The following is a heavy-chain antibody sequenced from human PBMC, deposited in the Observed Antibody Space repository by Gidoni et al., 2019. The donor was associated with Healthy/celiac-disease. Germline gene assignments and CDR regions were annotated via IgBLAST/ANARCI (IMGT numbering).Heavy chain of an antibody. CDR1: GYTFTSYA. Sequence: QVQLVQSGSELKKPGASVKVSCKASGYTFTSYAMNWVRQAPGQGLGWMGWINTNTGNPTYAQGFTGRFVFPLDTSVSTAYLQISSLKAEDTAVYYCAREFPRKYDFWSGYYTDYYYGMDVWGQGTTVTVSS. J-gene: IGHJ6*02. CDR3: AREFPRKYDFWSGYYTDYYYGMDV. V-gene: IGHV7-4-1*02. D-gene: IGHD3-3*01. CDR2: INTNTGNP.